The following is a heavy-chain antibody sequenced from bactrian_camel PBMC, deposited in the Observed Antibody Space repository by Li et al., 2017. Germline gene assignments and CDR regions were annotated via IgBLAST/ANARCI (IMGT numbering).Heavy chain of an antibody. CDR1: GFRHSVCS. CDR3: ATDHRPTLTGSWSFRFQDEPFSF. D-gene: IGHD2*01. V-gene: IGHV3S53*01. CDR2: ILENGTT. J-gene: IGHJ6*01. Sequence: HVQLVESGGGLVQPGGSLRLSCAGSGFRHSVCSMGWYRQAPGKERVVVSTILENGTTYYTDSVMGRFTISRDNAKNTAYLQMNGLKTDDTALYYCATDHRPTLTGSWSFRFQDEPFSFWGQGTQVTVS.